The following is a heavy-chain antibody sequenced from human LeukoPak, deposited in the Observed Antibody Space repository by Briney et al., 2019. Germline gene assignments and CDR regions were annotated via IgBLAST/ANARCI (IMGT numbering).Heavy chain of an antibody. Sequence: PSETLSLTCTVSGGSISGYYWSWIRQPPGKGLEWIGYIYYSGSTNYNPSLKSRLTISIDTSENQFSLKLSSVTAADTAVYYCAREYSSSSGRRAFDIWGRGTMVTVSS. V-gene: IGHV4-59*08. CDR3: AREYSSSSGRRAFDI. J-gene: IGHJ3*02. CDR2: IYYSGST. CDR1: GGSISGYY. D-gene: IGHD6-6*01.